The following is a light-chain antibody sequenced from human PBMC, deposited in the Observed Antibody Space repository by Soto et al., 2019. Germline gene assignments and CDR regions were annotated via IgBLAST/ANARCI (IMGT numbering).Light chain of an antibody. V-gene: IGKV3-20*01. CDR3: QQYLQWPRT. CDR2: GAS. CDR1: QSVSNNY. Sequence: EIVLAQSPGTLSLSPGESSTISCRASQSVSNNYLAWYQQKPGQAPKLLIYGASNRATGIPDRFSGSGSGTDFTLTISSLYSEDFAVYYCQQYLQWPRTFGQGTKVDIK. J-gene: IGKJ1*01.